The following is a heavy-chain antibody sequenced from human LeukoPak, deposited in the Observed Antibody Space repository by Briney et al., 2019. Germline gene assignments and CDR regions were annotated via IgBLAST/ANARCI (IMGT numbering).Heavy chain of an antibody. D-gene: IGHD4-23*01. CDR3: AGTATVVTPGAY. V-gene: IGHV4-59*08. Sequence: PSETLSLTCTVSGGSFSSYYWSWIRQPPGKGLEWIGFIYYDGNTNYNPSLKSRVTISIDMSKNQFSLKLGSVTAADSAVYYCAGTATVVTPGAYWGQGTVVTVSS. CDR1: GGSFSSYY. J-gene: IGHJ4*02. CDR2: IYYDGNT.